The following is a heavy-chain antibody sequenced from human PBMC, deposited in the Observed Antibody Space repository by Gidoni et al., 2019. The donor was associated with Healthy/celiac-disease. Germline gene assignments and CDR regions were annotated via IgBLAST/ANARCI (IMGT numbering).Heavy chain of an antibody. J-gene: IGHJ4*02. Sequence: VQLVESGGGVVQPGRSLRLSCAASGFTFSSYAMHWVRQAPGKGLEWVAVISYDGSNKYYADSVKGRFTISRDNSKNTLYLQMNSLRAEDTAVYYCARDGAGYYDSSGYSDYWGQGTLVTVSS. CDR3: ARDGAGYYDSSGYSDY. CDR1: GFTFSSYA. D-gene: IGHD3-22*01. V-gene: IGHV3-30-3*01. CDR2: ISYDGSNK.